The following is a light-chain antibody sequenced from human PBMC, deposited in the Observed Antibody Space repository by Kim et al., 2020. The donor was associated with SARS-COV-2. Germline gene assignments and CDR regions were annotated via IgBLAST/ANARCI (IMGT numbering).Light chain of an antibody. CDR3: SAWDSSLYAHV. CDR1: SNNVGYHG. Sequence: QAATLTCTGNSNNVGYHGAAWLQHHQGHPPKLLSYRNNNRPSGISERFSASRSGNTASLTITGLQPEDEADYYCSAWDSSLYAHVFGPGTKVTVL. J-gene: IGLJ1*01. V-gene: IGLV10-54*01. CDR2: RNN.